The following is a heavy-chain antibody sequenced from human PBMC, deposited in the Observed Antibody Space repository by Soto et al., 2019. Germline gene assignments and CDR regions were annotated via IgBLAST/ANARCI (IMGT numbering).Heavy chain of an antibody. Sequence: VGSLRLSCAASGFTFSSYAMHWVRQAPGKGLEWVAVISYDGSNKYYADSVKGRLTISRDNSKNTLYLQMNSLRAEDTAVYYCARDLGLGYCSGGSCYSGLDAFDIWGQGTMVTVSS. CDR1: GFTFSSYA. V-gene: IGHV3-30-3*01. CDR2: ISYDGSNK. J-gene: IGHJ3*02. D-gene: IGHD2-15*01. CDR3: ARDLGLGYCSGGSCYSGLDAFDI.